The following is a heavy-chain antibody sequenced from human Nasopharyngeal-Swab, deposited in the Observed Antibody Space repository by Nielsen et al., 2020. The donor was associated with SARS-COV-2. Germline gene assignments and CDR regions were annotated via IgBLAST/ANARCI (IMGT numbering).Heavy chain of an antibody. CDR1: GYTFTSYY. V-gene: IGHV1-46*01. D-gene: IGHD3-16*02. Sequence: ASVKVFCKASGYTFTSYYMHWVRQAPGQGLEWMGIINPSGGSTSYAQKFQGRVTMTRDTSTSTVYMELSSLRSEDTAVYYCAREPRYYDYVWGSYRYGYFDYWGQGTLVTVSS. J-gene: IGHJ4*02. CDR3: AREPRYYDYVWGSYRYGYFDY. CDR2: INPSGGST.